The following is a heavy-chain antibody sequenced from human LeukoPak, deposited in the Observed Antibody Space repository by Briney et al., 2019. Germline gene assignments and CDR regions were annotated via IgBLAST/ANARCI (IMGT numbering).Heavy chain of an antibody. J-gene: IGHJ5*02. D-gene: IGHD1/OR15-1a*01. CDR3: AHRPKNRGTNNWFDP. Sequence: SGPTLVNPTQTLTLTCTFSGFSLTTTGVGVGWIRQPPGKALEWLALIYWNDNKLYSPSLKNRLTITEDTSKNQVVLTVTNMDPVDTGTYFCAHRPKNRGTNNWFDPWGQGTLVIVSS. V-gene: IGHV2-5*01. CDR2: IYWNDNK. CDR1: GFSLTTTGVG.